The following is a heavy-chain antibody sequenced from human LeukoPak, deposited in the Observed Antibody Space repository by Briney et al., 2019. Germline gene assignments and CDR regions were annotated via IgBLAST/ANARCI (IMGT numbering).Heavy chain of an antibody. V-gene: IGHV5-51*01. CDR3: ARALYCSGGSCANWFDP. J-gene: IGHJ5*02. Sequence: GEALKISCRGSGYSFTSYWIAWVRQMPGKGLEWMGIIYPGDSDTKYSPSFQGQVTISADKSISTAYLQWSSLTASDTAMYYCARALYCSGGSCANWFDPWGQGTLVTVSS. CDR1: GYSFTSYW. CDR2: IYPGDSDT. D-gene: IGHD2-15*01.